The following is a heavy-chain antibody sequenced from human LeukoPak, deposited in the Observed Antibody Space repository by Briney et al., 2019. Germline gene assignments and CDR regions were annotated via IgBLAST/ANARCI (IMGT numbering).Heavy chain of an antibody. CDR3: AREVYSSSWYFDY. V-gene: IGHV4-61*01. D-gene: IGHD6-13*01. CDR1: GGSISSSSYY. Sequence: PSETLSLTCIVSGGSISSSSYYWSWIRQPPGKGLEWIGYVYYSGSTNYNPSLKSRVTISADTSKNQFSLKLSSVTAADAAVYYCAREVYSSSWYFDYWGQGTLVTVSS. CDR2: VYYSGST. J-gene: IGHJ4*02.